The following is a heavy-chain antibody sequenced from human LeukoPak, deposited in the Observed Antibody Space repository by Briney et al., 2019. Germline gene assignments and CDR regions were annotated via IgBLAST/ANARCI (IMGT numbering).Heavy chain of an antibody. D-gene: IGHD1-26*01. CDR1: GFTFSSYA. CDR3: ARDTTPFGYSYDS. J-gene: IGHJ4*02. V-gene: IGHV3-74*01. CDR2: VTHDGSDT. Sequence: GGSLRLSCAASGFTFSSYAMGWVRQAPGKGLVWVSRVTHDGSDTSYADSVKGRFTISRDNAKNTLYLEMNSLRAEDTAVYYCARDTTPFGYSYDSWGQGTLVTVSS.